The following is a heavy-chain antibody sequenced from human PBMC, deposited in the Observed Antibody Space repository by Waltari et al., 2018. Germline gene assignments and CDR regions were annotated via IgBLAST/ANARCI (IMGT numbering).Heavy chain of an antibody. D-gene: IGHD3-3*01. CDR2: ILYSGDPP. CDR1: GFPLNDFP. J-gene: IGHJ5*02. Sequence: EVHLLESGGGLVQPGESLSLSCAVSGFPLNDFPMTWVRQVSGEGLASVSSILYSGDPPFSADSVRGRFTLSKAISKTTPFLDMLGLRGEDTATYYCAKSSFKYEFLRATWGQGGLVPVSS. V-gene: IGHV3-23*01. CDR3: AKSSFKYEFLRAT.